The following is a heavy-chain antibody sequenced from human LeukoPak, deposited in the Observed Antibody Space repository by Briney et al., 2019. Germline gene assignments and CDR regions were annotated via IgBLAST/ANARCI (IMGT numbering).Heavy chain of an antibody. V-gene: IGHV5-51*01. CDR1: GYSFTSYW. D-gene: IGHD6-13*01. CDR2: IYPGDSDT. CDR3: ARLGRGVGIAAAGTYYYFDY. Sequence: GESLKISCKGSGYSFTSYWIGWVRQMPGKGLEWMGIIYPGDSDTRYSPSFQGQVTISADKSISTAYLQWSSLKASDTAMYYCARLGRGVGIAAAGTYYYFDYWGQGTLVTVSS. J-gene: IGHJ4*02.